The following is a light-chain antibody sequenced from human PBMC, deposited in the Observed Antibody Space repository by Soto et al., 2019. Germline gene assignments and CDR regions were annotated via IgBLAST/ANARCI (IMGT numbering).Light chain of an antibody. Sequence: EIVLTQSPGILSLSPGERASLSCGASRSISSSFLAWYQQKPGQAPRLLIYGASSRATGIPDRFSGSGSGTDFTLTISSLEPEDFAVYYCQQRSNWPPKITFGQGTRLEIK. CDR1: RSISSSF. V-gene: IGKV3D-20*02. CDR3: QQRSNWPPKIT. J-gene: IGKJ5*01. CDR2: GAS.